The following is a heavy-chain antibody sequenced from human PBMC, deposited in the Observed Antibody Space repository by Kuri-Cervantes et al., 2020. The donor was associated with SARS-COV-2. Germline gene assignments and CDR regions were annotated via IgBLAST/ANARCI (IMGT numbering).Heavy chain of an antibody. Sequence: GESLKISCAASGLTFRSYSMNWVRQSPGKGLEWVASITSDSRYIYYAGSVKGRFTISRDNAKNSLYLEMNSLRAEDTAVYYCAKDIKSQLPHDAFDIWGQGTMVTVSS. CDR2: ITSDSRYI. J-gene: IGHJ3*02. V-gene: IGHV3-21*01. CDR3: AKDIKSQLPHDAFDI. D-gene: IGHD2-2*01. CDR1: GLTFRSYS.